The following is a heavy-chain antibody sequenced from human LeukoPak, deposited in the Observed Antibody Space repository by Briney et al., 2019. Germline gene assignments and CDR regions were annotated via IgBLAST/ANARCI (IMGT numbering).Heavy chain of an antibody. J-gene: IGHJ4*02. CDR3: AKENRGIVGATISDY. Sequence: GGSLRLSCAASGFTFSSYAMSWVRQAPGKGLEWASAISGSGGSTYYADSVKGRFTISRDNSKNTLYLQMNSLRAEDTAVYYCAKENRGIVGATISDYWGQGTLVTVSS. CDR2: ISGSGGST. D-gene: IGHD1-26*01. V-gene: IGHV3-23*01. CDR1: GFTFSSYA.